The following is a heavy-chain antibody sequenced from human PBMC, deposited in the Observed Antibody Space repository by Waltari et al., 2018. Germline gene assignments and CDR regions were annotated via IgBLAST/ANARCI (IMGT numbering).Heavy chain of an antibody. J-gene: IGHJ3*02. D-gene: IGHD6-13*01. CDR3: ARGGLYGQQLLESAFEI. V-gene: IGHV1-69*05. CDR1: GGSFSTYA. CDR2: IIPMFETA. Sequence: QVQLVQSGAEVKKPGSSVKVPCKASGGSFSTYAITWGRQAPGQGLEWMGGIIPMFETANYAQKFQERVTITTDGSMTTAYMELSSLTSEDTAVYYCARGGLYGQQLLESAFEIWGQGTKVTVAS.